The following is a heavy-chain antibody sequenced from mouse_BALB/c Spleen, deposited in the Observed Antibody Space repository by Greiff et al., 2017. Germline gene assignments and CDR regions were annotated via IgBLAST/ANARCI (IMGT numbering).Heavy chain of an antibody. CDR1: GFTFTDYY. CDR2: IRNKANGYTT. J-gene: IGHJ2*01. D-gene: IGHD2-1*01. Sequence: EVKLVESGGGLVQPGGSLRLSCATSGFTFTDYYMSWVRQPPGKALEWLGFIRNKANGYTTEYSASVKGRFTISRDNSQSILYLQMNTLRAEDSATDYCARDYGNYGYFDYWGQGTTLTVSS. V-gene: IGHV7-3*02. CDR3: ARDYGNYGYFDY.